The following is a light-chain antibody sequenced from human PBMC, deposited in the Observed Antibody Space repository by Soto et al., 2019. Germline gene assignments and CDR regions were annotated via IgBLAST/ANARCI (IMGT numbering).Light chain of an antibody. Sequence: QPVLTQPRSVSGSPGESVIISCTGTSSDVGGYHYVSWYQQHPGKAPKIMVYDVTKPPSGVPDRFSGSRSGNTASPTISGLQDEDEDDYYCCSYAGSYTPVFGGGTKLTVL. CDR1: SSDVGGYHY. CDR2: DVT. V-gene: IGLV2-11*01. J-gene: IGLJ2*01. CDR3: CSYAGSYTPV.